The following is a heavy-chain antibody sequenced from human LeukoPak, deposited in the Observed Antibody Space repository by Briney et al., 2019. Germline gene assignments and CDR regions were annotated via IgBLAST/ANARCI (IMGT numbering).Heavy chain of an antibody. CDR2: ISYDGSNK. D-gene: IGHD1-26*01. CDR1: GFTFSSYG. J-gene: IGHJ3*02. CDR3: AKTSIVGALGAFDI. Sequence: GRSLRLSCAASGFTFSSYGMHWVRQAPGKGLEWVAVISYDGSNKYYADSVGGRCTISRDNYKTTLYLQMNSLRAEDTAVYYCAKTSIVGALGAFDIWGQGTMVTVSS. V-gene: IGHV3-30*18.